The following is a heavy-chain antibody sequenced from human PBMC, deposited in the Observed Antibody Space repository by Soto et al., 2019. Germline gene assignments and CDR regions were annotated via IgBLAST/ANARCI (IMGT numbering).Heavy chain of an antibody. CDR3: AREYYDFWSVTYSYYGLDV. V-gene: IGHV4-59*01. D-gene: IGHD3-3*01. CDR2: IFSSGST. J-gene: IGHJ6*02. Sequence: QVQLQESGPGLVKPSETLSLTCTVSGGSISRYYWSWIRQAPGRGLEWIGNIFSSGSTNYNPSLKCLVAISVDTSKTQVSLKLNAVTTADTAVYYCAREYYDFWSVTYSYYGLDVWGQGTTVTVSS. CDR1: GGSISRYY.